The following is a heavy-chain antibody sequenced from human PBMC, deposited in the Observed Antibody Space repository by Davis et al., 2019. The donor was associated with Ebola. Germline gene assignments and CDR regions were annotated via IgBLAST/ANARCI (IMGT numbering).Heavy chain of an antibody. V-gene: IGHV4-4*07. CDR1: GGSISSYY. Sequence: PSETLSLTCTVSGGSISSYYWSWIRQPAGKGLEWIGRIYTSGSTNYNPSLKSRVTMSVDTSKNQFSLKLSSVTAADTAVYYCARKDYYDYSGYRGGRYYYGMDVWGQGTTVTVSS. J-gene: IGHJ6*02. CDR3: ARKDYYDYSGYRGGRYYYGMDV. D-gene: IGHD3-22*01. CDR2: IYTSGST.